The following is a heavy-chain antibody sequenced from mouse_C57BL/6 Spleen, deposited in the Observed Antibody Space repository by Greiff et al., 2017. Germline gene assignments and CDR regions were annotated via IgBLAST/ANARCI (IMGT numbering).Heavy chain of an antibody. CDR3: ASTVVAPYYAMDY. CDR2: ISSGSSTI. J-gene: IGHJ4*01. D-gene: IGHD1-1*01. CDR1: GFTFSDYG. Sequence: DVMLVESGGGLVKPGGSLKLSCAASGFTFSDYGMHWVRQAPEKGLEWVAYISSGSSTIYYADTVKGRFTISKDNAKNTLFLQMTSLRSEAAAMYYCASTVVAPYYAMDYWGQGTSVTVSS. V-gene: IGHV5-17*01.